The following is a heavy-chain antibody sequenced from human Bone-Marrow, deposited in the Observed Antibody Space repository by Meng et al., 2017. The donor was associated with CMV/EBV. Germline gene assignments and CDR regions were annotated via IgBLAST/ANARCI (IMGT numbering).Heavy chain of an antibody. V-gene: IGHV3-48*03. J-gene: IGHJ6*02. CDR3: AKDRPAQLPQFNYYGVDV. Sequence: GGSLRLSCAASGFTFSSHEMNWVRQAPGKGLEWVSYISSSGITIHYADSVKGRFTISRDNAKNSLYLQMNSLRAEDTAVYYCAKDRPAQLPQFNYYGVDVWGQGTTVTVSS. CDR2: ISSSGITI. CDR1: GFTFSSHE. D-gene: IGHD2-2*01.